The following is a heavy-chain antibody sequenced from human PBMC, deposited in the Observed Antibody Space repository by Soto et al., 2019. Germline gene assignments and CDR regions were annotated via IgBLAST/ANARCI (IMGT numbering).Heavy chain of an antibody. CDR2: IIPIFGTA. V-gene: IGHV1-69*13. Sequence: ASVKVSCKASGGTFSSYAISWVRQAPGQGLEWMGGIIPIFGTANYAQKFQGRVTITADESTSTAYMELSSLRSEDTAVYYCARARGILYGDYTKYYYGMDVWGQGTTVTVS. D-gene: IGHD2-8*01. CDR1: GGTFSSYA. J-gene: IGHJ6*02. CDR3: ARARGILYGDYTKYYYGMDV.